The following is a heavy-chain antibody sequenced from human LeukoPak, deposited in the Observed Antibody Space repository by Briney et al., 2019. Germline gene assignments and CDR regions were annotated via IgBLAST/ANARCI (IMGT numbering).Heavy chain of an antibody. J-gene: IGHJ2*01. Sequence: SETLSLTCTVSGGSISSYYWNWIRQLPGMGLEWIGYIYSTGSTNYNPSLKSPVTISVDTSKNQFSLKLSSVTAADTAVYYCARTHNYYDSSGYYYWWYFDLWGRGTLVTVSS. D-gene: IGHD3-22*01. V-gene: IGHV4-59*08. CDR3: ARTHNYYDSSGYYYWWYFDL. CDR2: IYSTGST. CDR1: GGSISSYY.